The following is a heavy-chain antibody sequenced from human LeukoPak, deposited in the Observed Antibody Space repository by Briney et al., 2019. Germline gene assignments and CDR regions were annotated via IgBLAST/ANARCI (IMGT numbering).Heavy chain of an antibody. J-gene: IGHJ4*02. CDR1: GFTLSSYG. V-gene: IGHV3-23*01. CDR3: AKSSDGSGSSPH. D-gene: IGHD3-10*01. CDR2: ISGSGGST. Sequence: GGSLRLSCAASGFTLSSYGMSWVRQAPGKGLEWVSAISGSGGSTYYADSVKGRFTISRDNSKNTLYLQMNSLRAEDTAVYYCAKSSDGSGSSPHWGQGTLVTVSS.